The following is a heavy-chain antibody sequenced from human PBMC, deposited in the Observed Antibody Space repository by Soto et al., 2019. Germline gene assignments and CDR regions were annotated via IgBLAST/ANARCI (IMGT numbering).Heavy chain of an antibody. CDR3: VNSLRAGYPDYYYYGMDV. CDR1: GFTFSSYA. V-gene: IGHV3-64D*08. D-gene: IGHD3-9*01. Sequence: GGFLRLSCSASGFTFSSYAMHWVRQAPGKGLEYVSAISSNGGSTYYADSVKGRFTISRDNSKNTLYLQMSSLRAEDTAVYYCVNSLRAGYPDYYYYGMDVWGQGTTVTVSS. CDR2: ISSNGGST. J-gene: IGHJ6*02.